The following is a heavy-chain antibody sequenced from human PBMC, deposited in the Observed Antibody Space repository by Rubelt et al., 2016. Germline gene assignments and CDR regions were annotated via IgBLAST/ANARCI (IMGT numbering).Heavy chain of an antibody. CDR1: GFSFSDYA. Sequence: QVQLVESGGGVVKPGRSLRLSCEASGFSFSDYAMHWVSQAPGKGLGRGAVMWDDGSNASYADPVQGRFSDARDNTKKTLVLQMNSLRVEDTAIYYCASEKWSSSSGRSDAFEIWGQGTVVTVSS. V-gene: IGHV3-33*01. J-gene: IGHJ3*02. D-gene: IGHD6-6*01. CDR2: MWDDGSNA. CDR3: ASEKWSSSSGRSDAFEI.